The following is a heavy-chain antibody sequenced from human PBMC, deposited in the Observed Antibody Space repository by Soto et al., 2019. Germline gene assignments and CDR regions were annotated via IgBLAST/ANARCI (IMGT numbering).Heavy chain of an antibody. D-gene: IGHD5-18*01. CDR3: ARDGAPTAIRHLYY. Sequence: PXGSLRVFCAASGFTFSSYAMHWVRQAPGKGLEWVAVISYDGSNKYYADSVKGRFTISRDNSKNTLYLQMNSLRAEDTAVYYCARDGAPTAIRHLYYWGQGTLVTVSS. V-gene: IGHV3-30-3*01. CDR2: ISYDGSNK. J-gene: IGHJ4*02. CDR1: GFTFSSYA.